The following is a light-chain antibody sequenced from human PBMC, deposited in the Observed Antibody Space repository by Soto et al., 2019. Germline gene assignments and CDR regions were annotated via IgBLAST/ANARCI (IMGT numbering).Light chain of an antibody. V-gene: IGKV1-39*01. J-gene: IGKJ4*01. CDR3: QQSYSTPPLT. CDR1: QTISMY. Sequence: DIQMTQSPSSLSASVGDRVTITCRASQTISMYLNWYQQKPGKAPILLISAASSLESGVPSRFSGSRSGTEFTLNISSLQPEDCATYYCQQSYSTPPLTFGGGTKVEIK. CDR2: AAS.